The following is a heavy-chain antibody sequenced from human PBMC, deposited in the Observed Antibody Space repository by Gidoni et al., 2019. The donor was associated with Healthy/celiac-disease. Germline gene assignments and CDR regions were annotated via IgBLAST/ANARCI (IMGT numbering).Heavy chain of an antibody. D-gene: IGHD2-8*01. Sequence: VQLQESGPGLVKPSETLSLTCAVSGYSISSGYYWGWIRQPPGKGLEWIGSIYHSGRTYYNPSLKSRVTISVDTSKNQFSLKLSSVTAADTAVYYCARVAPGTNFDYWGQGTLVTVSS. J-gene: IGHJ4*02. CDR3: ARVAPGTNFDY. CDR2: IYHSGRT. V-gene: IGHV4-38-2*01. CDR1: GYSISSGYY.